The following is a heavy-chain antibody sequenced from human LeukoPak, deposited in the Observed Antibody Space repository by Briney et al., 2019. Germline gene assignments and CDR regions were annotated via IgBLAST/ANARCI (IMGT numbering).Heavy chain of an antibody. Sequence: ASVKVSCKASGGTFSSYAISWVRQAPGQGLEWMGGIIPIFGTANYAQKFQGRVTITADKSTSTAYMELSSLRSEDTAVYYCARAAGSTAYFQHWGQGTLVTVSS. V-gene: IGHV1-69*06. CDR3: ARAAGSTAYFQH. D-gene: IGHD4-17*01. CDR2: IIPIFGTA. J-gene: IGHJ1*01. CDR1: GGTFSSYA.